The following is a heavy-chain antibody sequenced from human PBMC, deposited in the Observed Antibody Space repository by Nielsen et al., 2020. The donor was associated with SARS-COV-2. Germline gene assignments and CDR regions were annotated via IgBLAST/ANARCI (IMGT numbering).Heavy chain of an antibody. CDR2: IIPIFGTA. J-gene: IGHJ6*02. CDR3: ARDQKAQTHYYYGMDV. Sequence: SVKVSCKASGGTFSSYAISWVRQAPGQGLEWMGGIIPIFGTANYAQKFQDRVTITADESTSTAYMELSSLRSEDTAVYYCARDQKAQTHYYYGMDVWGQGTTVTVSS. CDR1: GGTFSSYA. V-gene: IGHV1-69*13.